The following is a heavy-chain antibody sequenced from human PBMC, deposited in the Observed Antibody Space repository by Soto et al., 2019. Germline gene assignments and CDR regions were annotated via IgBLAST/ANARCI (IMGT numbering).Heavy chain of an antibody. CDR3: ARGRGNYGDYEKFDY. CDR2: IYYSGST. V-gene: IGHV4-59*01. Sequence: SETLSLTCTVSGGSIISYYWSWIRQPPGKGLEWIGYIYYSGSTNYNPSLKSRVTISVDTSKNQFSLKLSSVTAADTAVYYCARGRGNYGDYEKFDYWGQGTLVTVSS. CDR1: GGSIISYY. J-gene: IGHJ4*02. D-gene: IGHD4-17*01.